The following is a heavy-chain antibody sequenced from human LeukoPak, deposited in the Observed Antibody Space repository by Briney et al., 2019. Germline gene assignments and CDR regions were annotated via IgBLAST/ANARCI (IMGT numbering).Heavy chain of an antibody. CDR2: IYYSGTT. CDR3: ARATRRVWGTLDY. Sequence: PSETLSLTCTVSGGSISSYYWSWIRQPPGKGLEWIGYIYYSGTTNYNPSLKSRVTISVDTSKNQFSLKLSSVAAADTAVYYCARATRRVWGTLDYWGQGTLVTVSS. J-gene: IGHJ4*02. D-gene: IGHD7-27*01. V-gene: IGHV4-59*12. CDR1: GGSISSYY.